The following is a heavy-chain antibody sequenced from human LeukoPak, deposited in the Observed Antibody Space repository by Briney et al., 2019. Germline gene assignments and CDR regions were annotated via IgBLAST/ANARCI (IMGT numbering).Heavy chain of an antibody. CDR3: ASGLGYCSGTSCTLGMDL. CDR1: GFTFSSYD. D-gene: IGHD2-2*01. CDR2: ISSSGSTI. Sequence: GGSLRLSCAASGFTFSSYDMHWVRLAPGKGLEWISYISSSGSTIYYADSVKSRFTISRDYTKKSLYLQMNSLRAGDTAVYYCASGLGYCSGTSCTLGMDLWGQGTTVTVSS. V-gene: IGHV3-48*03. J-gene: IGHJ6*02.